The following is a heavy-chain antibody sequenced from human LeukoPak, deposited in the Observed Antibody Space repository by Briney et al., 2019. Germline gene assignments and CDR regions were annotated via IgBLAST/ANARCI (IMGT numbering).Heavy chain of an antibody. V-gene: IGHV1-2*02. CDR3: ARDGGGVVIAPEWYFDL. D-gene: IGHD2-21*01. CDR2: INPNSGGT. J-gene: IGHJ2*01. Sequence: ASVKVSCKASGYTFIGYYMHWVRQAPGQGLEWMGWINPNSGGTNYAQKFQGRVTMTRDTSISTAYMELSRLRSDDTAVYYCARDGGGVVIAPEWYFDLWGRGTLVTVSS. CDR1: GYTFIGYY.